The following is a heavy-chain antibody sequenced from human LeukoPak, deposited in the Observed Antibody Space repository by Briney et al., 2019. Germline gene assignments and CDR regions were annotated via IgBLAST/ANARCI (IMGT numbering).Heavy chain of an antibody. CDR3: ARDLAARRDFDY. Sequence: ASVKVSCKASGYTFTSYGIRWVRQAPGQGLEWMGWISAYNGNTNYAQKLQGRVTMTTDRSTSTAYMELRSLRSDDTAVYYCARDLAARRDFDYWGQGTLVTVSS. J-gene: IGHJ4*02. CDR2: ISAYNGNT. V-gene: IGHV1-18*01. CDR1: GYTFTSYG. D-gene: IGHD6-6*01.